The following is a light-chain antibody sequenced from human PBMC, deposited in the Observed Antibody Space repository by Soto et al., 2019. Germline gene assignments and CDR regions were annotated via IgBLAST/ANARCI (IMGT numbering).Light chain of an antibody. CDR1: SSDVGGYNS. CDR3: CSYAGSYTWV. CDR2: DVS. J-gene: IGLJ3*02. V-gene: IGLV2-11*01. Sequence: QSALTQPRSVSGSPGQSVTISCTGTSSDVGGYNSVSWYQQHPGKAPKLMINDVSKRPSGVPDRFSGSKSGNTASLTISGLQAEDEADYYCCSYAGSYTWVFGGGTKLTVL.